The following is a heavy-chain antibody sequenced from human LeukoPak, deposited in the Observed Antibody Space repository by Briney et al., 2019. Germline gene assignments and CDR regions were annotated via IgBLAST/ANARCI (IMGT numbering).Heavy chain of an antibody. Sequence: SETLSLTCAVYGGSFSGYYWSWIRQPPGKGLEWIGEINHSGSTNYNPSLKSRVTISVDTSKNQFSLKPSSVTAADTAVYYCASLASVADPFDYWGQGTLVTVSS. CDR3: ASLASVADPFDY. CDR1: GGSFSGYY. J-gene: IGHJ4*02. V-gene: IGHV4-34*01. D-gene: IGHD6-19*01. CDR2: INHSGST.